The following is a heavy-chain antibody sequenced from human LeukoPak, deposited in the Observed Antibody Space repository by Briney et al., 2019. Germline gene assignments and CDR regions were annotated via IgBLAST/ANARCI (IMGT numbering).Heavy chain of an antibody. J-gene: IGHJ4*02. CDR1: GXSISSYY. V-gene: IGHV3-64*02. CDR3: AREFPEYSYGSFDS. D-gene: IGHD5-18*01. Sequence: PSETLSLTCTVSGXSISSYYGSWIRQPPGKGREYVSAIRGNGRDTYYADSVKGRFTVSRDNYKNTVYLEMGSLRVDDMAVYYCAREFPEYSYGSFDSWGQGSLVTVSS. CDR2: IRGNGRDT.